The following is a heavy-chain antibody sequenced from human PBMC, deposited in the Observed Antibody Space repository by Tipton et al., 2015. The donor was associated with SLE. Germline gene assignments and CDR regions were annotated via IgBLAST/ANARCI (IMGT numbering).Heavy chain of an antibody. CDR3: AGGVAYYYYYYMDV. D-gene: IGHD2-15*01. V-gene: IGHV4-59*08. Sequence: TLSLTCSVSGVSISTYYWSWIRQSPGKGLEWIGFFYFSGSTNYNPSLKSRVTISVDTSKNQFSLKLSSVTAADTAVYYCAGGVAYYYYYYMDVWGKGTTVTVSS. J-gene: IGHJ6*03. CDR1: GVSISTYY. CDR2: FYFSGST.